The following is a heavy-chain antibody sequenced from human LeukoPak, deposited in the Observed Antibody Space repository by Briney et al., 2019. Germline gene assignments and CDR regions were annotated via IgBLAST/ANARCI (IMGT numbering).Heavy chain of an antibody. CDR1: GYTFTSYD. J-gene: IGHJ5*02. V-gene: IGHV1-8*01. D-gene: IGHD3-22*01. CDR3: ARGKYYYDSSGYYYWFDP. CDR2: MNPNSGNT. Sequence: ASVKVSCKASGYTFTSYDINWVRQATGQGREWMGWMNPNSGNTGYAQKFQGRVTMTRNTSISTAYMELSSLRSEDTAVYYCARGKYYYDSSGYYYWFDPWGQGTLVTVSS.